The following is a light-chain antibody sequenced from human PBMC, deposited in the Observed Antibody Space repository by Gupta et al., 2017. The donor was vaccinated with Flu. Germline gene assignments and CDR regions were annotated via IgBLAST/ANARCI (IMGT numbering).Light chain of an antibody. CDR2: GEN. V-gene: IGLV3-19*01. CDR1: SLENYY. Sequence: SSELTQDSAVSVALGQTVRITCQGDSLENYYATWYQQKPGQAPVLIIFGENKRPAGIPDRFSGSSSGNAASLTITGAQAEEEADYYCHSRDSSGNNPVLFGGGTKLTVL. J-gene: IGLJ2*01. CDR3: HSRDSSGNNPVL.